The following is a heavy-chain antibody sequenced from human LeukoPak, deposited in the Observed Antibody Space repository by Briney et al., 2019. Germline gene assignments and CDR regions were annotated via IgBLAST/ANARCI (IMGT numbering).Heavy chain of an antibody. J-gene: IGHJ4*02. CDR2: IWYDGSNK. Sequence: GGSLRLSCAASGFTFSSYGMHWVRQAPGKRLEWVAVIWYDGSNKYYADSVKGRFTISRDNSKNTLYLQMNSLKTEDTAVYYCTTGGIAAAWGQGTLVTVSS. V-gene: IGHV3-33*01. CDR1: GFTFSSYG. CDR3: TTGGIAAA. D-gene: IGHD6-13*01.